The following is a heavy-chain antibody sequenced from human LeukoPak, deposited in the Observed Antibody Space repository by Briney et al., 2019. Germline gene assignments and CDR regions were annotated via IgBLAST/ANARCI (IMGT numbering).Heavy chain of an antibody. V-gene: IGHV4-31*11. CDR3: ARGYYDYVWGSYRYTRSLTD. CDR1: GGSFSGYY. J-gene: IGHJ4*02. Sequence: SETLSLTCAVYGGSFSGYYWSWLRQHPGKGLEWIGYIYYSGSTYYNPSLKSRVTISVDTSKNQFSLKLSSVTAADTAVCYCARGYYDYVWGSYRYTRSLTDWGQGTLVTVSS. CDR2: IYYSGST. D-gene: IGHD3-16*02.